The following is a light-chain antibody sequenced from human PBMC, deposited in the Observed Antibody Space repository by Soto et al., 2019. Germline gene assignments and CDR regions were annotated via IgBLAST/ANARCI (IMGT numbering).Light chain of an antibody. J-gene: IGKJ4*02. CDR3: QQRSRWPLT. Sequence: EIVLTQSPATLSLSPGETATLSCRARQSIGKHLGWDQQKHGQAPRRLISDASNRATCMRARFSGSGPGTDFSLTISSLGAEDFAVYYCQQRSRWPLTFGGGTKGDIK. CDR2: DAS. V-gene: IGKV3-11*01. CDR1: QSIGKH.